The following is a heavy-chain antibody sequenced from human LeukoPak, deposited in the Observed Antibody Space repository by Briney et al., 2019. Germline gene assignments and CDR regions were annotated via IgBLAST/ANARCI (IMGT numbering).Heavy chain of an antibody. J-gene: IGHJ4*02. Sequence: GGSLRLSCAASGFTFSSYGMHWVRQAPGKGLEWVAVISYDGSNKYYADSVKGRFTISRDNSKNTLYLQMNSLRAEDTAVYYCAKEGSGSYRRSYYFDYWGQGTLVTVSS. CDR3: AKEGSGSYRRSYYFDY. V-gene: IGHV3-30*18. CDR1: GFTFSSYG. D-gene: IGHD1-26*01. CDR2: ISYDGSNK.